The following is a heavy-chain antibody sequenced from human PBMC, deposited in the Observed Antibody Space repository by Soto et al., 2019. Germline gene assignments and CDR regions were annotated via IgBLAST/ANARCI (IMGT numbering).Heavy chain of an antibody. D-gene: IGHD3-10*01. CDR3: ASDPYYYASGY. Sequence: QVQLVQSGGGLVRPGGPLRLSCAASGFIFSDLYMTWIRQAPGKGLEWLSYISGGGETIHYADSVKGRFTVSRDNARRSLYLQMNSLRAEDTAVYYCASDPYYYASGYWGQGTLVTVSS. J-gene: IGHJ4*02. CDR1: GFIFSDLY. CDR2: ISGGGETI. V-gene: IGHV3-11*01.